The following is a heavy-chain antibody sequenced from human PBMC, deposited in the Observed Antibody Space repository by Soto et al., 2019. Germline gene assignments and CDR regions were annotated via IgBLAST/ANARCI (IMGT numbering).Heavy chain of an antibody. Sequence: QVQLVESGGGVVQPGRSLRLSCAASGFTFSSYAMHWVRQAPGKGLEWVAVISYDGSNKYYADSVKGRFTISRDNSKNTLYLQMNGLRAEDTAVYYCARVVHAGTSCWADAFDIWGQGTMVTVSS. D-gene: IGHD2-2*01. CDR2: ISYDGSNK. V-gene: IGHV3-30-3*01. J-gene: IGHJ3*02. CDR1: GFTFSSYA. CDR3: ARVVHAGTSCWADAFDI.